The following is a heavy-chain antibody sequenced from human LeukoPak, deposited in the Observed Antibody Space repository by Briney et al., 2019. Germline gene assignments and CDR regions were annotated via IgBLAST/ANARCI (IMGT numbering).Heavy chain of an antibody. CDR3: ARDSRRILPSD. J-gene: IGHJ4*02. Sequence: GGSLILSCAASGFTVSSNYMSWVRQAPGKGLEWVSVIYSGGSTYYADSVKGRFTTSRDNSKNTLYLQMNGLRAEDTAVYYCARDSRRILPSDWGQGTLVTVSS. D-gene: IGHD2-15*01. CDR2: IYSGGST. V-gene: IGHV3-66*01. CDR1: GFTVSSNY.